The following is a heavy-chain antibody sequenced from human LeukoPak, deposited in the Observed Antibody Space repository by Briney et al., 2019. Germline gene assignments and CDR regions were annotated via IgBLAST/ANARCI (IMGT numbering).Heavy chain of an antibody. V-gene: IGHV4-34*01. Sequence: GSLRLSCAASGFTFTDYWMSWVRQPPGKGLEWIGEINHSGSTNYNPSLKSRVTISVDTSKNQFSLKLSSVTAADTAVYYCARVKRSLITMVRGVTNNWFDPWGQGTLVTVSS. CDR1: GFTFTDYW. CDR3: ARVKRSLITMVRGVTNNWFDP. J-gene: IGHJ5*02. D-gene: IGHD3-10*01. CDR2: INHSGST.